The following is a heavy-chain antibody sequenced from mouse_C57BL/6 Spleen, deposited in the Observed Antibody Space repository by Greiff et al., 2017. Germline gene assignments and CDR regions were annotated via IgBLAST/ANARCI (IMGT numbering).Heavy chain of an antibody. Sequence: EVQGVESGGDLVKPGGSLKLSCAASGFTFSSYGMSWVRQTPDKRLEWVATISSGGSYTYYPDSVKGRFTISRDNAKNTLYLQMSSLKSEDTAMYYCASDGYYYFDYWGQGTTLTVSS. CDR3: ASDGYYYFDY. V-gene: IGHV5-6*01. CDR1: GFTFSSYG. J-gene: IGHJ2*01. CDR2: ISSGGSYT. D-gene: IGHD2-3*01.